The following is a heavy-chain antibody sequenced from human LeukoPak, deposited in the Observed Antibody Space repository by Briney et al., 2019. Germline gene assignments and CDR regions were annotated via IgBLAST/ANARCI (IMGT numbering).Heavy chain of an antibody. Sequence: GESLKISCKTSGYSFTTYWIGWVRQMPGKGLEWMGIIYPGDSDTRYSPSFQGQVTISADKSISTAYLQWSSLKASDTAMYYCARRNYYDSSGYLIDYWGQGTLVTVSS. CDR3: ARRNYYDSSGYLIDY. J-gene: IGHJ4*02. D-gene: IGHD3-22*01. CDR2: IYPGDSDT. V-gene: IGHV5-51*03. CDR1: GYSFTTYW.